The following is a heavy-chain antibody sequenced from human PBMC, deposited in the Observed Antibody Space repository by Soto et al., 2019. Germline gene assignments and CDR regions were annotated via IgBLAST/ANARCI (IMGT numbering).Heavy chain of an antibody. Sequence: PSEALSLTCPVSGGSVSSCDSYWGWIRQPPGKGLEWIGYIYDSGSTYYNASLKSRLTISLDTSKNQFSLQLTSVSAADTAVYYCARGGNYYGLRVWGQGTTVTVSS. J-gene: IGHJ6*02. CDR3: ARGGNYYGLRV. V-gene: IGHV4-30-4*01. CDR2: IYDSGST. CDR1: GGSVSSCDSY.